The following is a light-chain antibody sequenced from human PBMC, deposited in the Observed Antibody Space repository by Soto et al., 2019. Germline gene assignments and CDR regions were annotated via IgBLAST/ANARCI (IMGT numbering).Light chain of an antibody. CDR2: DAS. Sequence: EIVLTQSPATLSLSPGDRATLSCRASKSVSSYLAWYQQKPGQAPRLLIYDASNRDTGIPARFSGSGSGTDFTLTISSLEPEDFAVYYCQQRSNFFTFGPGTKVDIK. CDR3: QQRSNFFT. V-gene: IGKV3-11*01. CDR1: KSVSSY. J-gene: IGKJ3*01.